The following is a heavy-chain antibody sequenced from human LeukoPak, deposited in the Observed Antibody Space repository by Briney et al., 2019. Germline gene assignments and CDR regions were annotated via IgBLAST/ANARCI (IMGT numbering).Heavy chain of an antibody. CDR1: GFTFSSYA. D-gene: IGHD6-19*01. V-gene: IGHV3-23*01. CDR3: AKDSRRRSGWYRGGAFDI. J-gene: IGHJ3*02. CDR2: ISGSGGST. Sequence: GGSLRLSCAASGFTFSSYAMSWVRQAPGKGLEWVSAISGSGGSTYYADSVKGRFTISRDNSKNTLYLQMNSLRAEDTAVYHCAKDSRRRSGWYRGGAFDIWGQGTMVTVSS.